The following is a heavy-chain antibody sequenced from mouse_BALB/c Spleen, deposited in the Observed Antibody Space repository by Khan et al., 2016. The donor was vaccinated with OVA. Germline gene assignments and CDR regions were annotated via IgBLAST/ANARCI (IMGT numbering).Heavy chain of an antibody. CDR2: INTHSGVP. J-gene: IGHJ4*01. CDR1: GYTFTTAG. V-gene: IGHV9-4*02. Sequence: QIQLVQSGPELKKPGATVRISCKASGYTFTTAGIQWVQKMPGKGLKWIGWINTHSGVPKYAEDFKGRFAFSLDTSSSTAYLQITNLKNEDTATYCCAGGGSAYYRSDGGAMDYWGQGTSVTVSS. CDR3: AGGGSAYYRSDGGAMDY. D-gene: IGHD2-12*01.